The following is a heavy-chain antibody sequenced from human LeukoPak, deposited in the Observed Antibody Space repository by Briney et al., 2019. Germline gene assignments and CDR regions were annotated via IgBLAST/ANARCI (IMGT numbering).Heavy chain of an antibody. D-gene: IGHD3-3*01. Sequence: PGRSLRLSCAASGFTFDDYAMHWVRQAPGKGLEWVSGISWNSGSIGYADSVKGRFTISRDNAKNSLYLQMNSLRAEDMALYYCARDARGWSGFDYWGQGTLVTVSS. CDR3: ARDARGWSGFDY. J-gene: IGHJ4*02. V-gene: IGHV3-9*03. CDR1: GFTFDDYA. CDR2: ISWNSGSI.